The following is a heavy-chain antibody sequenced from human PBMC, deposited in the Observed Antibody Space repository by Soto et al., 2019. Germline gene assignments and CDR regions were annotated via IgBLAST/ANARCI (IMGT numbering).Heavy chain of an antibody. V-gene: IGHV3-23*01. D-gene: IGHD3-10*01. CDR2: IRGDGGQT. CDR3: SRDTFGARDS. CDR1: GFTFTSYG. Sequence: GGSLRLSCTASGFTFTSYGMGWVRQAPGKGLQWVSTIRGDGGQTHYTDSVKGRFSISRDNVKNTLYLQMNSLKAEDTAVYFCSRDTFGARDSWGQGTLVTVSS. J-gene: IGHJ4*02.